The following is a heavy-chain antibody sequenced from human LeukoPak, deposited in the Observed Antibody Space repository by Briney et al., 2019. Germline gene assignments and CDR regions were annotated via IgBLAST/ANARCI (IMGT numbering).Heavy chain of an antibody. J-gene: IGHJ4*02. V-gene: IGHV3-23*01. CDR3: AKRANYAFDY. Sequence: GGSLRLSCAASGFTFSTYAMSWVRQASGKGLEWVSVISGSGIITYYADSVKGRLTISRDNSKNTLYLQMNSLRAEDTAVYFCAKRANYAFDYWGQGTLVTVSS. CDR1: GFTFSTYA. CDR2: ISGSGIIT. D-gene: IGHD1-7*01.